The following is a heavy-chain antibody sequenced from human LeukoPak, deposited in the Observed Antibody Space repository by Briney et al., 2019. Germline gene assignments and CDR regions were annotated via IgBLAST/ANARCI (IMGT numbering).Heavy chain of an antibody. D-gene: IGHD6-13*01. J-gene: IGHJ3*02. CDR3: ARDFSSSWYGAFDI. V-gene: IGHV3-33*01. CDR1: GFTFSSYG. Sequence: GGSLRLSCAASGFTFSSYGMHWVRQAPGKGLEWVAVIWYDGSNKYYADSVKGRFTISRDNPKNTLYLQMNSLRAEDTAVYYCARDFSSSWYGAFDIWGQGTMVTVSS. CDR2: IWYDGSNK.